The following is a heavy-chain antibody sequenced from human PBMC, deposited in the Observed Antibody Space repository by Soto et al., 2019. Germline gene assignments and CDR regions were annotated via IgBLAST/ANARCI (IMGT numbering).Heavy chain of an antibody. CDR3: VRDGPHITIYGYGDY. CDR1: GYTLTELS. D-gene: IGHD3-3*01. CDR2: IRVNNGDT. V-gene: IGHV1-18*01. Sequence: ASVNVSCKVSGYTLTELSMHWVRQAPGQGLEWVGWIRVNNGDTHYAQKLQGRVTMTTDTSTSTAFMELRSLRSEDTAVYYCVRDGPHITIYGYGDYWGQGALVTVSS. J-gene: IGHJ4*02.